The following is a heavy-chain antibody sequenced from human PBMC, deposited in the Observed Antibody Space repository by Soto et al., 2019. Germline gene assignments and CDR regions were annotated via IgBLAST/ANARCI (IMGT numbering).Heavy chain of an antibody. CDR1: GYTFTSYG. J-gene: IGHJ4*02. V-gene: IGHV1-18*01. D-gene: IGHD2-15*01. Sequence: QVQLVQSGAEVKKPGASVKVSCKASGYTFTSYGISWVRQAPGQGLEWMGWISAYNGNTNYAQKLQGRVTMTTDTSTSTAYMELRSLRSDDTAVYYCARDSRLYCSGGSCYPSDYWGQGTLVTVSS. CDR3: ARDSRLYCSGGSCYPSDY. CDR2: ISAYNGNT.